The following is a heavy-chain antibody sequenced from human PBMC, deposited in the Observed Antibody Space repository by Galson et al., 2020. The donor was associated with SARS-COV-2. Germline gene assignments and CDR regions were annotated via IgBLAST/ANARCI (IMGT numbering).Heavy chain of an antibody. CDR3: ARLTPSQWEPPNYFDY. D-gene: IGHD1-26*01. CDR1: GGSISSSTYY. CDR2: TYYSGST. J-gene: IGHJ4*02. V-gene: IGHV4-39*01. Sequence: SETLSLTCTVSGGSISSSTYYWGWIRQPPGKGLEWIGNTYYSGSTYYNPSLKSRVTISVDTSKNQLSVKLSSVTAADTAVYYCARLTPSQWEPPNYFDYWGQGTLVTVSS.